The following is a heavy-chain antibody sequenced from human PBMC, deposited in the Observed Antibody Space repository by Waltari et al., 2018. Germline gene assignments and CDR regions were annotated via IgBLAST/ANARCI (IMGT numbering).Heavy chain of an antibody. J-gene: IGHJ5*01. D-gene: IGHD3-16*01. CDR3: ARDPGGFDRRFDS. Sequence: QLQLQESGSGLVKPSQTLSLTCAVSGASVSSGGHSWSWIRLPQGRGLGWIGYINERGSTYYNPTLNSRVTISIDSSRNQFSLKLTSVTAADTAVYYCARDPGGFDRRFDSWGQGILVTVSS. V-gene: IGHV4-30-2*01. CDR1: GASVSSGGHS. CDR2: INERGST.